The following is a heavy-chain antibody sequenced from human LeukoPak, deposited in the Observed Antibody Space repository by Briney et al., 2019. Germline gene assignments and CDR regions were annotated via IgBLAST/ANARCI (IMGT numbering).Heavy chain of an antibody. CDR2: ISGRGGST. D-gene: IGHD3-22*01. V-gene: IGHV3-23*01. Sequence: GGSLRLSCAASGFTFSNYGMSWVRQAPGKGLEWVSGISGRGGSTYYADSVKGRFTISRDNAKNSLYLQMNSLRAEDTAVYYCAGGHSSGYYPIDYWGQGTLVTVSS. J-gene: IGHJ4*02. CDR3: AGGHSSGYYPIDY. CDR1: GFTFSNYG.